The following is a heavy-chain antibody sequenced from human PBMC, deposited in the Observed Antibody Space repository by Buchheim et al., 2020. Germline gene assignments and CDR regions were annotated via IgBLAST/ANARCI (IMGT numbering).Heavy chain of an antibody. D-gene: IGHD3-10*01. CDR2: ISYDGGAK. J-gene: IGHJ3*01. CDR1: GFTFSSYA. CDR3: ARESGTGSTFDV. Sequence: QVQLVESGGGVVQPGRSLRLSCAASGFTFSSYAMHWVRQASGKGLEWVAFISYDGGAKYYADSVKGRFTISRDNSKNTLYLQMNSLRPEDTAVYYCARESGTGSTFDVWGQGT. V-gene: IGHV3-30-3*01.